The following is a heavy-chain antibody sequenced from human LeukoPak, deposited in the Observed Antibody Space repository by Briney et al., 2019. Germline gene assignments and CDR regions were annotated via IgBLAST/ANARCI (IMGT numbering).Heavy chain of an antibody. CDR2: IYYSGST. V-gene: IGHV4-59*12. CDR3: ARDSMTTVDFGDAFDI. J-gene: IGHJ3*02. Sequence: SETLSLTCTVSGGSISSYYWSWIRQPPGKGLEWIGYIYYSGSTNYNPSLKSRVTISVDTSKNQFSLKLSSVTAADTAVYYCARDSMTTVDFGDAFDIWGQGTMVTVSS. D-gene: IGHD4-23*01. CDR1: GGSISSYY.